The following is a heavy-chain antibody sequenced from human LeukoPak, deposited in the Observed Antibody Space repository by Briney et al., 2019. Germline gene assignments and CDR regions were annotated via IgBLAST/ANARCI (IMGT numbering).Heavy chain of an antibody. CDR3: ARHTKVGSKPDAFDI. CDR2: IYYSGST. D-gene: IGHD1-26*01. V-gene: IGHV4-39*01. Sequence: PSETLSLTCTVSGGSIRSSSYYWGWIRQPPGKGLEWIGSIYYSGSTYYNPSLKSRVTISVDTSKSEFSLKLSSVTATDTAVYYCARHTKVGSKPDAFDIWGQGTMVTVSS. CDR1: GGSIRSSSYY. J-gene: IGHJ3*02.